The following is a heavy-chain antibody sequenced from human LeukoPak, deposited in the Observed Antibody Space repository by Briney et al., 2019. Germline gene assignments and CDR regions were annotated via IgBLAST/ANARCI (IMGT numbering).Heavy chain of an antibody. CDR3: ARAGGYCSGGSCYSDYGMDV. D-gene: IGHD2-15*01. Sequence: GGSLRLSCAASGFTFSSYDMHWVRHATGKGLEWVSAIGTAGDTYYPGSVKGRFTISRENAKNSLYLQMNSLRAGDTAVYYCARAGGYCSGGSCYSDYGMDVWGQGTTVTVSS. CDR2: IGTAGDT. CDR1: GFTFSSYD. V-gene: IGHV3-13*01. J-gene: IGHJ6*02.